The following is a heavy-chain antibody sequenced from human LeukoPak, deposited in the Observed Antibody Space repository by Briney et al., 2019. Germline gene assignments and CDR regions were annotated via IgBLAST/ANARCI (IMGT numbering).Heavy chain of an antibody. CDR3: ARDHSGSYFWYFDL. D-gene: IGHD1-26*01. CDR1: GFAVSSNY. J-gene: IGHJ2*01. Sequence: GGSLRLSCAASGFAVSSNYMSWVRQAPGKGLEWVSVIYSGGSTYYADSVKGRFTISRDNSKNTLYLQMNSLRAEDTAVYYCARDHSGSYFWYFDLWGRGTLVTVSS. CDR2: IYSGGST. V-gene: IGHV3-53*01.